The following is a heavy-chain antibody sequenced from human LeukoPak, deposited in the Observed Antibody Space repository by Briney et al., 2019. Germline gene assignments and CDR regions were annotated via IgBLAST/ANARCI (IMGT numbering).Heavy chain of an antibody. CDR3: AADQGYSVGY. Sequence: GESLKISCKGSGYSFSIYWIGWVRQMPGKGLEWVGSIFPGDAYTTYSPSFQGQVTISADKSISTAYLQWNSLKASDTAMYYCAADQGYSVGYWGQGTLVTVSS. CDR2: IFPGDAYT. CDR1: GYSFSIYW. D-gene: IGHD5-18*01. J-gene: IGHJ4*02. V-gene: IGHV5-51*01.